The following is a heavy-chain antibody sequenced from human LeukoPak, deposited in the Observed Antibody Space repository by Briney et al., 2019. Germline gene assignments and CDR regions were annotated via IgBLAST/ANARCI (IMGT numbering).Heavy chain of an antibody. D-gene: IGHD2-2*01. CDR3: ARDPLNYALDY. Sequence: GGSLRLSCAASGFSISSYAMSWVRQAPGKGLEWVSAISGSGGSTYYADSVKGRFTISRDNSKNTLYLQMNSLRAEDTAVYYCARDPLNYALDYWGQGTLVTVSS. CDR1: GFSISSYA. V-gene: IGHV3-23*01. J-gene: IGHJ4*02. CDR2: ISGSGGST.